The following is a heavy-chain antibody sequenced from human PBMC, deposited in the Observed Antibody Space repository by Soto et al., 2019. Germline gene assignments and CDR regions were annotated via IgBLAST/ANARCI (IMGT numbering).Heavy chain of an antibody. CDR1: GFTFSSYA. D-gene: IGHD3-3*01. V-gene: IGHV3-23*01. J-gene: IGHJ5*02. CDR2: ISGSGSST. Sequence: PGGSLRLSCAASGFTFSSYAMSWVRLAPGKGLEWVSLISGSGSSTYYADSVKGRFTISRDNSKNTLYLQMNSLRAEDTAVYYCAKCADYDFWSAPNWFDPWGQGTLVTVSS. CDR3: AKCADYDFWSAPNWFDP.